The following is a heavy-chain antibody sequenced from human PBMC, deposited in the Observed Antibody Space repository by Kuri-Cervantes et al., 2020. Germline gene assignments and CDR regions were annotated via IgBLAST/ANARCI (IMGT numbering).Heavy chain of an antibody. CDR3: ARGIPAAPRSALDP. V-gene: IGHV4-30-2*02. Sequence: SETLSLTCAVSGGSISSGGYSWSWIRQPPGKGLEWIGYIYHSGSTYYNPSLKSRVTISVDRSKNQFSLNLYSVTAEDTAVYYCARGIPAAPRSALDPWGQGTLVTVSS. D-gene: IGHD2-2*01. J-gene: IGHJ5*02. CDR1: GGSISSGGYS. CDR2: IYHSGST.